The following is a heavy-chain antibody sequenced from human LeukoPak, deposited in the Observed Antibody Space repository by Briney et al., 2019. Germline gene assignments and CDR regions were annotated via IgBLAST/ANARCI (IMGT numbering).Heavy chain of an antibody. J-gene: IGHJ4*01. CDR1: GFTFSSYE. D-gene: IGHD1-26*01. V-gene: IGHV3-48*03. CDR2: ISSSGSTI. CDR3: VKDSRGGSYLGPTEF. Sequence: PGGSLRLSCAASGFTFSSYEMNWVRQAPGKGLEWVSYISSSGSTIYYADSVKGRFTISRDNSKNTLYLQMNSLRAEDTALYYCVKDSRGGSYLGPTEFWGQGTLVTVSS.